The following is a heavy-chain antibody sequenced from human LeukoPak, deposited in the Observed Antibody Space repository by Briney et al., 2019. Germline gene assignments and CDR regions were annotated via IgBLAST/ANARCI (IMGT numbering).Heavy chain of an antibody. Sequence: GGSLRLSCAASGFTFSSYAMSWVRQAPGKGLEWVSAISGSGGSTYYADSVKGRFTISRDNSKTTLYLQMNSLRAEDTAVYYCAKPPVATITGWFDPWGQGTLDTVSS. CDR2: ISGSGGST. CDR1: GFTFSSYA. V-gene: IGHV3-23*01. J-gene: IGHJ5*02. CDR3: AKPPVATITGWFDP. D-gene: IGHD5-12*01.